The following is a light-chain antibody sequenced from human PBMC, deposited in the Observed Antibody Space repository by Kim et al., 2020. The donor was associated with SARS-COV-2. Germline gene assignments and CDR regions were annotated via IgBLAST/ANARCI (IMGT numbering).Light chain of an antibody. J-gene: IGKJ1*01. V-gene: IGKV3-20*01. CDR3: QQYGSLMWT. CDR2: GAS. CDR1: QSVSSSY. Sequence: SPRERVTLSGRASQSVSSSYLAWYQQKPGQAPRLLIYGASNRATGIPDRFSGSGSGTDFTLTISRLEPEDFAVYYCQQYGSLMWTFGQGTKVDIK.